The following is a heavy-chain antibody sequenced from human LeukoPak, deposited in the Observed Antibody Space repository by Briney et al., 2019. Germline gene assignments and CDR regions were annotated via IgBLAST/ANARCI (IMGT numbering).Heavy chain of an antibody. V-gene: IGHV3-74*01. CDR1: GFTFSRYW. D-gene: IGHD3-10*01. Sequence: GGSLRLSCAASGFTFSRYWMHWVRQAPGKELEWVSCISNGGGITYYADSVKGRFTISRDNAKDMSYMQMDSLRVEDTAIYYCTSSRSVLGAIDNWGQGTLVAVSS. CDR2: ISNGGGIT. CDR3: TSSRSVLGAIDN. J-gene: IGHJ4*02.